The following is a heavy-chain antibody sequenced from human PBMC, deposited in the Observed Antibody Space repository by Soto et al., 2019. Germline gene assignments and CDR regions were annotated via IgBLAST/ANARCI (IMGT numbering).Heavy chain of an antibody. J-gene: IGHJ4*02. D-gene: IGHD1-1*01. CDR2: IGYDGNKR. CDR3: ARDQLSTTLLLCDY. CDR1: GFSFSNHD. Sequence: QVQLVDSGGGVVQPGRSLRLSCVASGFSFSNHDMDWVRQAPGKELEWVASIGYDGNKRSYADSVKGRFTISRDNSKNTLYLQMNSLRADDTAVYYCARDQLSTTLLLCDYWGQGTLVTVSS. V-gene: IGHV3-33*01.